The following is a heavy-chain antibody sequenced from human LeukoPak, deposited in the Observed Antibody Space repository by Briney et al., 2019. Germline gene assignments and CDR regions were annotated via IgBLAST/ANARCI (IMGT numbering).Heavy chain of an antibody. Sequence: TSETLSLTCTVSGGSISSYYWSWIRQPPGKGLEWIGYIYYSGSTNYNPSLKSRVTVSVDTSKNQFSLKLSSVTAADTAVYYCARWAYGGNSDGIDYWGQGTLVTVSS. CDR3: ARWAYGGNSDGIDY. V-gene: IGHV4-59*01. D-gene: IGHD4-23*01. CDR1: GGSISSYY. CDR2: IYYSGST. J-gene: IGHJ4*02.